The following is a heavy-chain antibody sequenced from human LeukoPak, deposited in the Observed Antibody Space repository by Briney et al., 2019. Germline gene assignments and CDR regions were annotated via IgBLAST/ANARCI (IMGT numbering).Heavy chain of an antibody. D-gene: IGHD2-8*01. CDR2: TNSGGTST. V-gene: IGHV3-23*01. CDR1: GFTLSSYS. J-gene: IGHJ4*02. CDR3: AKQSYARSLGE. Sequence: GGSLRLSCAASGFTLSSYSMNWVRQAPGKWLEWISTTNSGGTSTYYAESVKGRFTISRDNSKNTLYLQMSSLRVEDTAVYYCAKQSYARSLGEGGPGTLVSVSS.